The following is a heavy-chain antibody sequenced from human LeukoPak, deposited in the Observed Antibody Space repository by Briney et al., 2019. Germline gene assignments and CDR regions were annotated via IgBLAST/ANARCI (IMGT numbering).Heavy chain of an antibody. Sequence: SETLSLTCAVYGGSFSGYYWSWIRQPPGKGLEWIGHISTSGRTSYSPSLKSRVTISVDTSKNQFSLNLTSVTAADTAVYYCARTPGSPWAGWGYYYSMDVWGKGTMVTISS. CDR1: GGSFSGYY. CDR3: ARTPGSPWAGWGYYYSMDV. V-gene: IGHV4-34*01. D-gene: IGHD2-15*01. CDR2: ISTSGRT. J-gene: IGHJ6*03.